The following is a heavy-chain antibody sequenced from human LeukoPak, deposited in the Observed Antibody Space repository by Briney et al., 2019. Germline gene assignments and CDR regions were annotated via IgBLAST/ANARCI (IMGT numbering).Heavy chain of an antibody. V-gene: IGHV3-21*04. CDR3: AKDGISSSSRFDP. CDR2: ISSSSSYI. Sequence: GGSLRLSCAASGFTFSSYSMNWVRQAPGKGLEWVSSISSSSSYIYYADSVKGRFTISRDNAKNSLYLQMNSLKAEDTAVYYCAKDGISSSSRFDPWGQGTLVTVSS. CDR1: GFTFSSYS. D-gene: IGHD6-13*01. J-gene: IGHJ5*02.